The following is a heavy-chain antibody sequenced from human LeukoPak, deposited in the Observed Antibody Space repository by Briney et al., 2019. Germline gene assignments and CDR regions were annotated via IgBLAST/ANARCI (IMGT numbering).Heavy chain of an antibody. Sequence: GEINYSGSTNYNPSLKSRVTISVDTSKNQFSLKLSSVTAADTAVYYCARTRIAARRKFDYWGQGTLVTVSS. CDR3: ARTRIAARRKFDY. V-gene: IGHV4-34*01. CDR2: INYSGST. J-gene: IGHJ4*02. D-gene: IGHD6-6*01.